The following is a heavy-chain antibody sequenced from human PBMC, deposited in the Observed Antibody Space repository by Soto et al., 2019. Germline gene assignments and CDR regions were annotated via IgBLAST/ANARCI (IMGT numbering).Heavy chain of an antibody. V-gene: IGHV4-59*01. J-gene: IGHJ1*01. CDR2: TSYTGNT. Sequence: WGTLSLTFCLSEVSFTSYHLVLSLQVPWKGLEWIAYTSYTGNTNYNPSLQSRVTISLDKSKNQLSLNLTSMTAPDTAVYYCASDMHARSTHPFAPWAQGTL. CDR3: ASDMHARSTHPFAP. D-gene: IGHD1-1*01. CDR1: EVSFTSYH.